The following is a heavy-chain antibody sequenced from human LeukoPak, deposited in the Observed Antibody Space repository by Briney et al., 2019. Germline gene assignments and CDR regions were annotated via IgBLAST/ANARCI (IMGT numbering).Heavy chain of an antibody. CDR3: ARTEMTTVTPIDY. CDR1: VGTISRYA. V-gene: IGHV1-69*04. D-gene: IGHD4-17*01. Sequence: ASVKVSCKASVGTISRYAISWVRQAPGQGLEWMGRVIPIFGIANYAQKFQGRVTITADKSTSTAYMELSSLRCEDTALYYCARTEMTTVTPIDYWGQGALVTVSS. J-gene: IGHJ4*02. CDR2: VIPIFGIA.